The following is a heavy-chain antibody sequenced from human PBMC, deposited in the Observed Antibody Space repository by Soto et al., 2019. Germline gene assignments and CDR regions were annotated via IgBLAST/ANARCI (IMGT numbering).Heavy chain of an antibody. V-gene: IGHV4-4*02. D-gene: IGHD2-2*01. Sequence: QVQLQESGPGLVKPSGTLSLTCAVSGGSISSSNWWSWVRQPPGKGLEWIGEIYHSGSTNYNPSLKSRVTISVDKSKNQFSLKLSSVTAADTSVYYCARATGGCSSTSCYVQKVGWFDPWGQGTLVTVSS. CDR1: GGSISSSNW. CDR2: IYHSGST. CDR3: ARATGGCSSTSCYVQKVGWFDP. J-gene: IGHJ5*02.